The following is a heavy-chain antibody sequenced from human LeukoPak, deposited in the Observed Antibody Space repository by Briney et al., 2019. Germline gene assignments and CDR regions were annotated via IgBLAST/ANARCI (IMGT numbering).Heavy chain of an antibody. CDR2: IEQDGSEK. Sequence: GGSLRLSCAASGFTFSSYWMSWVRQAPGKGLEWVANIEQDGSEKYYVDSVKGRFTISRDNAKNSLYLQMNSLRAEDTAVYYCARESWGPYYYYGMDVWGQGTTVTVSS. CDR3: ARESWGPYYYYGMDV. V-gene: IGHV3-7*01. D-gene: IGHD3-16*01. CDR1: GFTFSSYW. J-gene: IGHJ6*02.